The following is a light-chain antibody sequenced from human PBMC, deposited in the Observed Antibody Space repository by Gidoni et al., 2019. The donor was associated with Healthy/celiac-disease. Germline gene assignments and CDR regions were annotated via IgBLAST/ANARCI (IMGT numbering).Light chain of an antibody. CDR1: HSVINN. CDR2: GAS. CDR3: QQYNNWPL. J-gene: IGKJ2*01. Sequence: IVLTQSPATLYVSPGERATLSCRASHSVINNLSWYQQKPGQAPRLLIYGASTRATGTPARFSGSGSGTEFTLTISSLQDEDFAVYYCQQYNNWPLFGQGTKLEIK. V-gene: IGKV3-15*01.